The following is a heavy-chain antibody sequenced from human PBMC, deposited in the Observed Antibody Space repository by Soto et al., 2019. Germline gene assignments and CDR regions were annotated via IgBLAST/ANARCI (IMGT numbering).Heavy chain of an antibody. V-gene: IGHV3-7*05. Sequence: SLRLSCAASGFTFSDYWMNWVRQAPGKGLEWVASIKYDGGEKNYVDSVKGRFTISRDNAKNSVYLQVASLRAEDTAVYYCARDGVAPGLYFDHWGQGTPVTVSS. CDR2: IKYDGGEK. D-gene: IGHD3-3*01. J-gene: IGHJ4*02. CDR1: GFTFSDYW. CDR3: ARDGVAPGLYFDH.